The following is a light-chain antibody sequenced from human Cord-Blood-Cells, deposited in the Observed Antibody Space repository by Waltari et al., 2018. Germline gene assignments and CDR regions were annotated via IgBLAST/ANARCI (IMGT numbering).Light chain of an antibody. J-gene: IGLJ1*01. Sequence: QSALTQPPSASGSPGQSVTISCTGTSSDVGGYNYVSWYQQHPGKAPKLMIYEVSKRPSGFPDRFSGSKSGNTASLTVSGLQAEDEADYYCSSYAGRNNLVFGTGTKVTVL. CDR2: EVS. CDR3: SSYAGRNNLV. CDR1: SSDVGGYNY. V-gene: IGLV2-8*01.